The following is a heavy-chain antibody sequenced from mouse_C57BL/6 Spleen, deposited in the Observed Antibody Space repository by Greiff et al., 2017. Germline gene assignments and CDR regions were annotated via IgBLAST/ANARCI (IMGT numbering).Heavy chain of an antibody. D-gene: IGHD1-1*01. CDR1: GYTFTSYW. Sequence: QVQLQQSGTELVKPGASVKLSCKASGYTFTSYWMHWVKQRPGQGLEWIGNINPSNGGTNYNEKFKSKATLTVDKSSSTAYLQLSSLTSEDSAVYYCASVIGSSYAMDYWGQGTSVTVSS. CDR3: ASVIGSSYAMDY. CDR2: INPSNGGT. V-gene: IGHV1-53*01. J-gene: IGHJ4*01.